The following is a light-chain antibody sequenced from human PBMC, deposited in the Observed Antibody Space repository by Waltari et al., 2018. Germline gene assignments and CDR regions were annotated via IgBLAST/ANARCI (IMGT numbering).Light chain of an antibody. CDR2: NNN. J-gene: IGLJ3*02. CDR1: CSNLGYHI. CDR3: AAWDERLSGWV. Sequence: QSVLTQPPSASGTPGQGVPISCSGSCSNLGYHIVQWYQQLPGTAPKLLIFNNNQRPAGVPDRFSGSKSGTSASLAISGLQSEDEAEYFCAAWDERLSGWVFGGGTKLTVL. V-gene: IGLV1-44*01.